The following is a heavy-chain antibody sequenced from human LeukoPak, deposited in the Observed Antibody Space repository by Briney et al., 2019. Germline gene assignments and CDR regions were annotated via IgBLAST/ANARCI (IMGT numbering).Heavy chain of an antibody. CDR2: ITGSGGTT. D-gene: IGHD2-2*01. V-gene: IGHV3-23*01. J-gene: IGHJ4*02. CDR1: GFTFSNYV. CDR3: AKDREVSAARVYDY. Sequence: GGSLRLSCAASGFTFSNYVLIWVRQAPGRGLEGGSAITGSGGTTIYADSVKGRFTISRDNSSNTLYLQMNSLRAEDAAVYYCAKDREVSAARVYDYWGQGTLVTVSS.